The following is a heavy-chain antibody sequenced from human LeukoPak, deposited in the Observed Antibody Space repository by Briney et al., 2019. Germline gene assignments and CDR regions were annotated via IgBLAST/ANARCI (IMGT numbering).Heavy chain of an antibody. CDR3: ETSYYYDSSGYRNTGDAFDI. CDR2: IYPADSDT. Sequence: GESLKISCKDSGYSFTSYWIGWVRQMPGKGLEWMGIIYPADSDTRYSPSFQGQVTISADKSISTAYLQWSSLKASDTAMYYCETSYYYDSSGYRNTGDAFDIWGQGTMVTVSS. CDR1: GYSFTSYW. D-gene: IGHD3-22*01. J-gene: IGHJ3*02. V-gene: IGHV5-51*01.